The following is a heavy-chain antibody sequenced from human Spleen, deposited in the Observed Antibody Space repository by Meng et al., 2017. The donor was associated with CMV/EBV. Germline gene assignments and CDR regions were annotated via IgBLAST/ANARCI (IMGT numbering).Heavy chain of an antibody. Sequence: GGSLRLSCAASGFSFSSYAMSWVRQVPGKGLEWVSAISGIADRTYYADSVKGRFTISRDNSKNTLSLQVSGLRAEDTAVYYCARGGVRARMDVWGQGATVTVSS. CDR2: ISGIADRT. V-gene: IGHV3-23*01. D-gene: IGHD2-8*01. J-gene: IGHJ6*02. CDR3: ARGGVRARMDV. CDR1: GFSFSSYA.